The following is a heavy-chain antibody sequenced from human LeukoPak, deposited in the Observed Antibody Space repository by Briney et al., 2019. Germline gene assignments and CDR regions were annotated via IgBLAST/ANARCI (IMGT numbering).Heavy chain of an antibody. CDR3: ARGKWELQDWFDP. Sequence: ASVKVSCKASGGTFSSYAISWVRQAPGQGLEWMGWMNPNSGNTGYAQKFQGRVTITRNTSISTAYMELSSLRSEDTAVYYCARGKWELQDWFDPWGQGTLVTVSS. CDR2: MNPNSGNT. D-gene: IGHD1-26*01. V-gene: IGHV1-8*03. CDR1: GGTFSSYA. J-gene: IGHJ5*02.